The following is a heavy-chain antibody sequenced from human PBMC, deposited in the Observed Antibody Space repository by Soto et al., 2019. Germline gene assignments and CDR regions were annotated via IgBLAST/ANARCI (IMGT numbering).Heavy chain of an antibody. CDR1: GFTFSNAW. Sequence: EVQLVESGGGLVKPGGSLRLSCAASGFTFSNAWMSWVRQAPGKGLEWVGRIKSKTDGGTTDYAAPVKGRFTISRDDSKNPLYLQRNSLKTEDTAVYYWTTDTGPWNYFDYWGQGTLVTVSS. V-gene: IGHV3-15*01. J-gene: IGHJ4*02. D-gene: IGHD5-12*01. CDR2: IKSKTDGGTT. CDR3: TTDTGPWNYFDY.